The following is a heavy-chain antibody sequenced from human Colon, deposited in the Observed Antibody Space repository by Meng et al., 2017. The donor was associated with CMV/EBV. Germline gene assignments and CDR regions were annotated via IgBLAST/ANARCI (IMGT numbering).Heavy chain of an antibody. Sequence: GESLKISCAASGFTFSDYRMDWVRQAPGKGLEWVARIRHKAAGYSTEYGASVKGRFTVSRDDSKNSVYLQMSSLETEDTAVYYCTRDGGNYDFANYWDQGTLVTVSS. V-gene: IGHV3-72*01. D-gene: IGHD1-7*01. CDR1: GFTFSDYR. CDR2: IRHKAAGYST. CDR3: TRDGGNYDFANY. J-gene: IGHJ4*02.